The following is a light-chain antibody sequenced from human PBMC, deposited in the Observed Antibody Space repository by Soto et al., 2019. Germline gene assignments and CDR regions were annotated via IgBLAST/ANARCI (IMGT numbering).Light chain of an antibody. CDR1: NSDIGAGYD. Sequence: QSVLTQPPSVSGAPGQRVTISCTGSNSDIGAGYDVHWYQQLPGTAPKLLIYGNSNRPSGVPDRFSGSKSVTSASLAITGLQAEDEADYYCQSYDGSLSGSVFGTGTKVTVL. CDR2: GNS. J-gene: IGLJ1*01. V-gene: IGLV1-40*01. CDR3: QSYDGSLSGSV.